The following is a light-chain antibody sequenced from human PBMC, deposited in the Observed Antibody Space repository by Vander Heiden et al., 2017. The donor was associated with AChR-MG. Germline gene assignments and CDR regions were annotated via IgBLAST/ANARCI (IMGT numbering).Light chain of an antibody. J-gene: IGKJ1*01. V-gene: IGKV1-5*03. CDR1: QTISSW. CDR3: QQYNNSPWT. Sequence: DIQMTQSPSTLSASVADRVTITCRASQTISSWVAWYQQKPGKAPKLLIYQASRLQSGVPSRFSGSGSGTEFTLTISNLQPDDFATYYCQQYNNSPWTFGQGTKVEIK. CDR2: QAS.